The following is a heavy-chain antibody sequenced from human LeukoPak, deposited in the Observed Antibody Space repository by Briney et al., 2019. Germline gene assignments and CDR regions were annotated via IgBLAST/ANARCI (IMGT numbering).Heavy chain of an antibody. CDR2: IYHSGST. D-gene: IGHD3-9*01. J-gene: IGHJ3*02. CDR3: ARGDRYYDILTGYYDAFDI. CDR1: GGSISSSNW. V-gene: IGHV4-4*02. Sequence: PSGTLSLTCAVSGGSISSSNWWSWVRQPPGKGLEWIGEIYHSGSTNYNPSLKSRVTISVDKSKNQFSLKLSSVTAADTAVYYCARGDRYYDILTGYYDAFDIWGQGTMVTVSS.